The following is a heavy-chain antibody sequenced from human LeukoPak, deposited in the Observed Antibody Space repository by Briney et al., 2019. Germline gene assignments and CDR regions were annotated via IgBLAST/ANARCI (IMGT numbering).Heavy chain of an antibody. CDR3: ARDSGSYYSSQDWFDP. CDR2: ISSSSSYI. Sequence: GSLRLSCAASGFTFSSYSMNWVRQAPGKGLEWVSSISSSSSYIYYADSVKGRFTISRDNAKNSLYLQMNSLRAVDMAVYYCARDSGSYYSSQDWFDPWGQGTLVTVSS. CDR1: GFTFSSYS. D-gene: IGHD3-10*01. J-gene: IGHJ5*02. V-gene: IGHV3-21*01.